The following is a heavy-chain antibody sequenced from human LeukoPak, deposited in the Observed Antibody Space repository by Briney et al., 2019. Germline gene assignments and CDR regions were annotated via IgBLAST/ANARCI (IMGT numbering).Heavy chain of an antibody. D-gene: IGHD3-22*01. CDR2: INPSGGST. J-gene: IGHJ4*02. Sequence: GASVKVSCKASGYTFTAYYVHWVRQAPGQGLEWMGIINPSGGSTSYAQKFQGRVTMTRDMSTSTVYMELSSLRSEDTAVYYCAKDRPGSSGYPYYFDYWGQGTLVTVSS. CDR3: AKDRPGSSGYPYYFDY. CDR1: GYTFTAYY. V-gene: IGHV1-46*01.